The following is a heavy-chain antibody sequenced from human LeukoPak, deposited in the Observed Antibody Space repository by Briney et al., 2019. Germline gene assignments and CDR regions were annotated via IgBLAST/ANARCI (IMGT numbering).Heavy chain of an antibody. CDR3: AKGMYYDILSGYVLDY. J-gene: IGHJ4*02. D-gene: IGHD3-9*01. CDR2: ISSGGGST. V-gene: IGHV3-23*01. Sequence: GGSLRLSCAASGFTFDNSAMTWVRQAPGKGLEWVSGISSGGGSTYYADSAKGRFTISRDNFKTTMYLQMNSLRVEDTALYYCAKGMYYDILSGYVLDYWGQGTLVTVSS. CDR1: GFTFDNSA.